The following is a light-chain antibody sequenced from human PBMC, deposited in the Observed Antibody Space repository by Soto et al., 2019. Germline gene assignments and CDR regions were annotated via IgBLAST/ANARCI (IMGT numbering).Light chain of an antibody. V-gene: IGKV1-5*03. J-gene: IGKJ1*01. CDR2: KAS. CDR3: QQNSSYSPLA. CDR1: QSISIW. Sequence: DIQMTQSPSTLSASVGDRVTITCRASQSISIWLDWYQQKPGKAPKLLIYKASSLEGGVPSRFIGIGSTTECTPTSNCRQPDDLATYYCQQNSSYSPLAFGPGTNVQIK.